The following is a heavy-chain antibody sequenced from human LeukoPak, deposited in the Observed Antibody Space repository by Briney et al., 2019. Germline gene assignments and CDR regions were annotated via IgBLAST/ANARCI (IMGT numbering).Heavy chain of an antibody. CDR1: GGSISSSSYY. Sequence: PSETLSLTCTVSGGSISSSSYYWGWIRQPPGKGLEWIGSIYYSGSTYYNPSLKSRVTISVDTSKNQFSLKLSSVTAADTAVYYCARDSGRITMVRGVKCFDYWGQGTLVTVSS. J-gene: IGHJ4*02. CDR3: ARDSGRITMVRGVKCFDY. CDR2: IYYSGST. D-gene: IGHD3-10*01. V-gene: IGHV4-39*07.